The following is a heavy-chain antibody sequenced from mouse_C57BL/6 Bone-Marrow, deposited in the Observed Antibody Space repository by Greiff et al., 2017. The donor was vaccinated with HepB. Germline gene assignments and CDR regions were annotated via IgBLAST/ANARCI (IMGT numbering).Heavy chain of an antibody. V-gene: IGHV5-4*01. CDR2: ISDGGSYT. Sequence: DVQLVESGGGLVKPGGSLKLSCAASGFTFSSYAMSWVRQTPEKRLEWVATISDGGSYTYYPDNVKGRFTISRDNAKNNLYLQMSHLKSEDTAMYYCARKNGYYVDWYFDVWGTGTTVTVSS. J-gene: IGHJ1*03. D-gene: IGHD2-3*01. CDR3: ARKNGYYVDWYFDV. CDR1: GFTFSSYA.